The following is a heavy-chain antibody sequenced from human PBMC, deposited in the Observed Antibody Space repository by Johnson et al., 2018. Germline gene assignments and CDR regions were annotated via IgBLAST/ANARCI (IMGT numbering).Heavy chain of an antibody. Sequence: VQLVESGGGLVQPGGSLRLSCAASGFTVSSNYMSWVRQAPGKGLEWVSVIYSGGSTYYADSVKGRFTISRDNSKNTLYLQMNSLRAEDMPVYYWAKTGAYCGGDCFSGAYSYYFMDVWGKGTTVTVSS. D-gene: IGHD2-21*02. CDR2: IYSGGST. V-gene: IGHV3-66*01. J-gene: IGHJ6*03. CDR3: AKTGAYCGGDCFSGAYSYYFMDV. CDR1: GFTVSSNY.